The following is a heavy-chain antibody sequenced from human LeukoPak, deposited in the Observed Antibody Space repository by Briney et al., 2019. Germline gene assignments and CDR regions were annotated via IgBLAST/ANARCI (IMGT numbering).Heavy chain of an antibody. CDR3: ARLPAYCSSTSCYYDY. V-gene: IGHV3-30*03. J-gene: IGHJ4*02. Sequence: GGSLRLSCAASGFTFSSYGMHWVRQAPGKGLEWVAVISYDGSNKYYADSVKGRFTISRDNSKNTLYLQMNSLRAEDTAVYYCARLPAYCSSTSCYYDYWGQGTLVTVSS. CDR1: GFTFSSYG. CDR2: ISYDGSNK. D-gene: IGHD2-2*01.